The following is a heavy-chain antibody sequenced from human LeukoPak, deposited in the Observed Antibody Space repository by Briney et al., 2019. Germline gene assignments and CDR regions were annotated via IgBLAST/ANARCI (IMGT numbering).Heavy chain of an antibody. CDR3: ARDEKALWVVVAATNDAFDI. CDR1: GYTFTGYY. Sequence: ASVKVSCKASGYTFTGYYMHWVRQAPGQGLEWMGWINPNSGGTNYAQKFQGRVTMTRDTSISTAYMELSRLRSDDTAVYYCARDEKALWVVVAATNDAFDIWGQGTMVTVSS. V-gene: IGHV1-2*02. CDR2: INPNSGGT. D-gene: IGHD2-15*01. J-gene: IGHJ3*02.